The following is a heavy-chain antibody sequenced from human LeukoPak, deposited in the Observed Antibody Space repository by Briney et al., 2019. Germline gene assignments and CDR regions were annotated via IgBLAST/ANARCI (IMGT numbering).Heavy chain of an antibody. Sequence: ASVKVSCKASGYTFTNYAMNWVRQAPGQGLEWMGWIHPSTGNPTYAQDFTGRFVFSLDTSVSTIYLQISSLKAEDTAVYYCARAYQRLGQLSLPDYWGQGTLVTVSS. CDR1: GYTFTNYA. J-gene: IGHJ4*02. CDR3: ARAYQRLGQLSLPDY. CDR2: IHPSTGNP. V-gene: IGHV7-4-1*02. D-gene: IGHD3-16*02.